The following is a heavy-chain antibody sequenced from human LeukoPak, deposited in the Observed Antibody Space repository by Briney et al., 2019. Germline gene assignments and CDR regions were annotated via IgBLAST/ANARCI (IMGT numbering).Heavy chain of an antibody. CDR1: GFTFSSYA. CDR3: ARAGIAVAGTPYFDY. Sequence: GGSLRLSCAASGFTFSSYAMSWVRQAPGKGLEWVSDISGSGGSTYYADSVKGRFTISRDNSKNTLYLQMNSLRAEDTAVYYCARAGIAVAGTPYFDYWGQGTLVTVSS. J-gene: IGHJ4*02. CDR2: ISGSGGST. V-gene: IGHV3-23*01. D-gene: IGHD6-19*01.